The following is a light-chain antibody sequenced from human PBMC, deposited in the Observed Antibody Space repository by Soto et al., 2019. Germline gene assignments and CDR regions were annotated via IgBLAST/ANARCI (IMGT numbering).Light chain of an antibody. CDR1: IRDIGNYNY. CDR3: TSYTGSNTLL. Sequence: QSALTQPASVSGSPGQSITISCTGTIRDIGNYNYVSWYQRHPGKAPKLMIYDVSVRPSGVSNRFSGSKSGNTASLTISGLQSEDEGDYYCTSYTGSNTLLFGGGTKLTVL. J-gene: IGLJ2*01. V-gene: IGLV2-14*03. CDR2: DVS.